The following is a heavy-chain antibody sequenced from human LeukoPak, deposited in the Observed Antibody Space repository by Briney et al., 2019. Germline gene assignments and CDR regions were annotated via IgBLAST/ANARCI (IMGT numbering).Heavy chain of an antibody. CDR3: AKVVGDPPGAFDI. CDR2: ISWNSGSI. J-gene: IGHJ3*02. V-gene: IGHV3-9*01. CDR1: GFTFDDYA. Sequence: PGRSLRLSCAASGFTFDDYAMHWVRQAPGKGLEWVSGISWNSGSIGYADSVKGRFTIPRDNAKNSLYLQMNSLRAEDTALYYYAKVVGDPPGAFDIWGQGTMVTVSS. D-gene: IGHD1-26*01.